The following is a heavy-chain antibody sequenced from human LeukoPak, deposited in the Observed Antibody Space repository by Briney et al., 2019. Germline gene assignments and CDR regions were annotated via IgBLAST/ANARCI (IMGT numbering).Heavy chain of an antibody. V-gene: IGHV1-58*02. CDR3: AAVSLGGYSYGSDAFDI. D-gene: IGHD5-18*01. Sequence: SVKVSCKASGFTFTSSAMQWVRQARGQRLEWIGWIVVGSGNTNYAQKFQERVTITRDMSTSTAYMELSSLRSEDTAVYHCAAVSLGGYSYGSDAFDIWGQGTMVTVSS. CDR2: IVVGSGNT. J-gene: IGHJ3*02. CDR1: GFTFTSSA.